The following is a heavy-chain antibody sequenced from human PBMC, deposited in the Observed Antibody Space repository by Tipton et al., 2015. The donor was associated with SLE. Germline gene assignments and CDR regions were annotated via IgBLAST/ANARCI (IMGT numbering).Heavy chain of an antibody. V-gene: IGHV4-59*11. CDR1: GGSISSHY. CDR2: IYYSGST. J-gene: IGHJ2*01. CDR3: ARVVIIPASIFGYFDL. D-gene: IGHD2-2*01. Sequence: TLSLTCTVSGGSISSHYWSWIRQPPGKGLEWIGYIYYSGSTNYNPSLKSRVTISVDTSKKQFSLKLASVTAADTAVYYCARVVIIPASIFGYFDLWGRGTLVTVSS.